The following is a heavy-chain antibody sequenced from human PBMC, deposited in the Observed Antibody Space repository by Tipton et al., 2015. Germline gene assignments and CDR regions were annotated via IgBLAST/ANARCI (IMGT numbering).Heavy chain of an antibody. V-gene: IGHV1-69*13. D-gene: IGHD3-22*01. J-gene: IGHJ6*02. CDR1: GYTFTTYY. CDR3: ARDRNYYDSSTYNHYYYGMDV. CDR2: IIPIFGTT. Sequence: QLVQSGAEVKKPGASVKVSCKASGYTFTTYYMHWVRQAPGQGLEWMGGIIPIFGTTSYARKFQGRVTMTADESTSTAYMEVSSLRSEDTAVYYCARDRNYYDSSTYNHYYYGMDVWGQGTTVTVSS.